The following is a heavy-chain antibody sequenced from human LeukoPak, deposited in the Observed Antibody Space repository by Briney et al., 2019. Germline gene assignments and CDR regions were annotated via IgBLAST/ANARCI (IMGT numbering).Heavy chain of an antibody. J-gene: IGHJ3*02. CDR1: GYSFTSYW. CDR2: IYPGDSDT. Sequence: GESLKISCKASGYSFTSYWIGWVRQMPGKGLEWMGSIYPGDSDTRYSPSFQGQVTISADESISTAYLQWSSLKASDTAMYYCARGLSGYYWALDIWGQGTMVTVSS. CDR3: ARGLSGYYWALDI. D-gene: IGHD3-22*01. V-gene: IGHV5-51*01.